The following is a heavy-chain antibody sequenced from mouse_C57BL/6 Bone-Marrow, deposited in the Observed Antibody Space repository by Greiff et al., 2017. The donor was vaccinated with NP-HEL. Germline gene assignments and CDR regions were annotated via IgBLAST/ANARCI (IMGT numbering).Heavy chain of an antibody. Sequence: QVQLQQSGPELVKPGASVKISCKASGYAFSSSWMNWVKQRPGKGLEWIGRIYPGDGDTNYNGKFKGKATLTADKSSSTAYMQLSRLTSEDSSVYFCARKGVPRGYFDVWGTGTTVTVSA. J-gene: IGHJ1*03. V-gene: IGHV1-82*01. CDR3: ARKGVPRGYFDV. CDR1: GYAFSSSW. D-gene: IGHD2-14*01. CDR2: IYPGDGDT.